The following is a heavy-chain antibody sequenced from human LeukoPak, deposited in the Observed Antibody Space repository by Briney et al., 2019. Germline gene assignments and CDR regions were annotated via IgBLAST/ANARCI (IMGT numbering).Heavy chain of an antibody. Sequence: SSETLSLTCAVYGGSFSGYYWSWIRQPPGKGLEWIGEINHSGSTNYNPSLKSRVTISVDTSKNQFSLKLSSVTAADTAVYYCARGCGWGNWFDPWGQGTLVTVSS. CDR1: GGSFSGYY. CDR2: INHSGST. V-gene: IGHV4-34*01. D-gene: IGHD7-27*01. CDR3: ARGCGWGNWFDP. J-gene: IGHJ5*02.